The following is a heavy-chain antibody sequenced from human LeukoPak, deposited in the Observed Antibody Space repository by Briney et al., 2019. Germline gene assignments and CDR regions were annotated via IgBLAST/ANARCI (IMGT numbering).Heavy chain of an antibody. CDR2: INGDGSDT. V-gene: IGHV3-74*01. CDR3: ARDPRNKGFDP. J-gene: IGHJ5*02. D-gene: IGHD1/OR15-1a*01. CDR1: GFTFSGYW. Sequence: PGGSLRLSCAASGFTFSGYWMHWARQSPGKGLVWVSCINGDGSDTRYADSVKGRFTNSRDNAKNTLYLQMNSLRVEDTAVYYCARDPRNKGFDPWGQGTLVTVSS.